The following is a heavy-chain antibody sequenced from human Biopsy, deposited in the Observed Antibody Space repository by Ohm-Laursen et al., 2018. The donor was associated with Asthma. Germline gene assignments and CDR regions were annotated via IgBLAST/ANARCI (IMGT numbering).Heavy chain of an antibody. D-gene: IGHD3-16*01. CDR3: ARRGGVRRYFDY. CDR1: GGSINNYY. Sequence: SDTLSLTCTVSGGSINNYYWSWIRQPPGKGLDLIGYIYYTGSTNYNPSLKSRVTLSVDTSNNQFSLKLSSVTAADTAVYFCARRGGVRRYFDYWGQGTLVTVSS. J-gene: IGHJ4*02. V-gene: IGHV4-59*08. CDR2: IYYTGST.